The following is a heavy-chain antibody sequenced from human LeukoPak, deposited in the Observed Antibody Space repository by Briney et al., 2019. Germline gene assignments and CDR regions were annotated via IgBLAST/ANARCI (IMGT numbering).Heavy chain of an antibody. J-gene: IGHJ6*02. CDR1: GFTFSSYA. D-gene: IGHD3-22*01. V-gene: IGHV3-23*01. Sequence: PGGSLRLSCAASGFTFSSYAMSWVRQAPGKGLEWVSAISGSGGSTYYADSVKGRFTISRDNSKNTLYLQMNSLRAEDTAVYYCAKDLNDYVSSGYYLGYSFYYYYGMDVWGQGTTVTVSS. CDR3: AKDLNDYVSSGYYLGYSFYYYYGMDV. CDR2: ISGSGGST.